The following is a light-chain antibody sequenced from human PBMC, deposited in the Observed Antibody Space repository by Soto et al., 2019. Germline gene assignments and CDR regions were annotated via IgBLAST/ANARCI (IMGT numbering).Light chain of an antibody. J-gene: IGKJ1*01. CDR2: GAS. V-gene: IGKV3-15*01. CDR1: QSVSNN. CDR3: QHYNNWWT. Sequence: EIVMTQSPVTLSVSPGERATLSCRASQSVSNNLAWYQKKPGQAPRLLIYGASTRATGIPARFSGSGYGTEYTLTINSMQSEDFAVYYCQHYNNWWTFGQGTKVEIK.